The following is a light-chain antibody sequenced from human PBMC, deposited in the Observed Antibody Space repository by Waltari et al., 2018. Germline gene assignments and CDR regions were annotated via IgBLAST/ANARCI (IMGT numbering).Light chain of an antibody. CDR1: QSVLYSSNSQNY. J-gene: IGKJ1*01. CDR3: QQYYDIPWT. V-gene: IGKV4-1*01. CDR2: WAS. Sequence: DIVMTQSPDSLAVSLGERVTINCKSSQSVLYSSNSQNYLAWYQQKPGQPPKLFIYWASARESGVPDRFSGSASGTDFTLTISSLQAEDVAVYYCQQYYDIPWTFGQGTKVEVK.